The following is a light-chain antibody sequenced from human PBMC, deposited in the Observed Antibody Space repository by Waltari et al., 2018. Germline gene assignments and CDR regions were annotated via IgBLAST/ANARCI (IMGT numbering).Light chain of an antibody. V-gene: IGLV1-40*01. CDR1: GSNIGAGSD. CDR2: GST. Sequence: QSVLTQPPSVSGAPGQRVTISCTGSGSNIGAGSDVHWYQQLPRAAPKLLIYGSTSRPLGVPARFFGSTSGTSASLAITGLQAEDEADYYCQSYDTSLSVVFGGGTKLTVL. CDR3: QSYDTSLSVV. J-gene: IGLJ3*02.